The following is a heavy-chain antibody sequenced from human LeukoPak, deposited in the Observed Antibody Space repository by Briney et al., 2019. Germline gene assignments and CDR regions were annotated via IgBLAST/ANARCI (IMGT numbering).Heavy chain of an antibody. V-gene: IGHV3-23*01. Sequence: GGSLRLSCTASGFTFSDYYMSWIRQAPGKGLEWVSAISGSGGSTYYADSVKGRFTISRDNSKNTLYLQMNSLRAEDTAVYYCAKVGHSGYDFFDYWGQGTLVTVSS. D-gene: IGHD5-12*01. CDR1: GFTFSDYY. J-gene: IGHJ4*02. CDR3: AKVGHSGYDFFDY. CDR2: ISGSGGST.